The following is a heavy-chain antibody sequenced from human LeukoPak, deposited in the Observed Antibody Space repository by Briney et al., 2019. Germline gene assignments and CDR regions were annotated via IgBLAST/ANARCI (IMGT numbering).Heavy chain of an antibody. D-gene: IGHD6-19*01. CDR2: IRYVGINK. CDR3: AKLTHGWFEDS. CDR1: GFTFSTYG. Sequence: GGSLRLSCAASGFTFSTYGMHWVRQAPGKGLEWVSFIRYVGINKYYADSVKGRFTISRDNPKNTLYLQMNSLRAEDTAVYYCAKLTHGWFEDSWGQGTLVIVSS. V-gene: IGHV3-30*02. J-gene: IGHJ4*02.